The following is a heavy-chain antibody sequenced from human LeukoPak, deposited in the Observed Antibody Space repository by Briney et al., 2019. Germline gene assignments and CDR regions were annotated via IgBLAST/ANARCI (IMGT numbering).Heavy chain of an antibody. Sequence: GGSLRLSCAASGFTFSSYAMSWVRQAPGKGLEWASVIYSGGTTYYADSVKGRFTISRDDSNNALYLQMHSLRAEDTAQYYCASGPPFLKYFEYWGQGTLVTVSS. CDR2: IYSGGTT. D-gene: IGHD3-3*01. CDR3: ASGPPFLKYFEY. J-gene: IGHJ4*02. V-gene: IGHV3-23*03. CDR1: GFTFSSYA.